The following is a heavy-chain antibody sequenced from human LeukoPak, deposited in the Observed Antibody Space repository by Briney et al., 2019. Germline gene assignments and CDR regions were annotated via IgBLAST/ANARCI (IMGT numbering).Heavy chain of an antibody. D-gene: IGHD1-26*01. CDR2: INPNSGGT. CDR3: ARDLPLYIGGATSAFDI. J-gene: IGHJ3*02. V-gene: IGHV1-2*02. CDR1: GYTFTGYY. Sequence: ASVKVSCKASGYTFTGYYMHWVRQAPGQGLEWMGWINPNSGGTNYAQKFQGRVTMTRDTSISTAYMELSRLRSDDTAVYYCARDLPLYIGGATSAFDIWAQGTMVTVSS.